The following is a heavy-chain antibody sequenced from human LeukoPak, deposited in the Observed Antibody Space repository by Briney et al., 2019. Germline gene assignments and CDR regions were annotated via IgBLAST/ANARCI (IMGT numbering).Heavy chain of an antibody. Sequence: SVNVSCKASGGTLSNYAIRWVRQAPGQGLEWMGGIIPIFGTANYAQKFQGRVTITTDEPRSTAYLELSSLGCEDTAVYYCARDLSLNRYCSSTSCYRNGDHWFDPWGQGTLVTVSS. J-gene: IGHJ5*02. CDR2: IIPIFGTA. CDR1: GGTLSNYA. CDR3: ARDLSLNRYCSSTSCYRNGDHWFDP. D-gene: IGHD2-2*02. V-gene: IGHV1-69*05.